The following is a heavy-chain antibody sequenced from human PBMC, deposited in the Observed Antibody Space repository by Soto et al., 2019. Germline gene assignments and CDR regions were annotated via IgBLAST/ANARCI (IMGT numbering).Heavy chain of an antibody. CDR3: ARLLWFRVLFCVEY. D-gene: IGHD3-10*01. V-gene: IGHV5-51*01. CDR2: IYPGDSDT. J-gene: IGHJ4*02. Sequence: WVRQMPGKGLEWMGIIYPGDSDTRYSPSFQGQVTISADKSISTAYLQWSSLKASDTAMYYCARLLWFRVLFCVEYWGPGPLVTV.